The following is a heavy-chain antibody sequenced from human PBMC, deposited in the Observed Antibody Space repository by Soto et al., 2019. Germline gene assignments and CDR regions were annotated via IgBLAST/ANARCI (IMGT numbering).Heavy chain of an antibody. Sequence: EVQLVESGGGLMQPGGSLRLSCAASGFTVSSNFMTWVRQAPGKGLEWVSSSYSGGNSYYADSVKGRFTITRDDFKNPLFLQMNSLRAEDTAVYFCARGYGAGSYFSDYWGQGTLVTVSS. J-gene: IGHJ4*02. V-gene: IGHV3-53*01. CDR1: GFTVSSNF. CDR3: ARGYGAGSYFSDY. D-gene: IGHD3-10*01. CDR2: SYSGGNS.